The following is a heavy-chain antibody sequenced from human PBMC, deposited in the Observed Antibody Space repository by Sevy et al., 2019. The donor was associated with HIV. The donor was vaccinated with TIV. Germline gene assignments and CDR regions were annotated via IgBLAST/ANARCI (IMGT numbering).Heavy chain of an antibody. V-gene: IGHV1-24*01. CDR1: GYTLTKLA. J-gene: IGHJ4*02. CDR3: AITKDYYDNSGSPFDY. D-gene: IGHD3-22*01. CDR2: FDPEDGET. Sequence: ASVKVSCKVSGYTLTKLAMHWVRQAPGKGLEWMGTFDPEDGETIYAQKFQGRVTMTEETSIDTAYMELGSLRSEDTAVFYCAITKDYYDNSGSPFDYWGQGTLVTVSS.